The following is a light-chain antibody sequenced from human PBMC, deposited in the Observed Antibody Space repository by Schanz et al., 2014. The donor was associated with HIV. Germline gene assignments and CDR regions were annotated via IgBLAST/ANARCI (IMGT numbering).Light chain of an antibody. CDR3: QQYGTSPPLT. CDR2: ATS. CDR1: QRLSSSY. V-gene: IGKV3-20*01. J-gene: IGKJ4*01. Sequence: EIVLTQSPGSLSLSPGGRATLSCGASQRLSSSYLAWYQQKRDQPPRLVIYATSTRAAGIPDRFSGTGSGTDFTLTISRLEPEDSAVYYCQQYGTSPPLTFGGGTKVE.